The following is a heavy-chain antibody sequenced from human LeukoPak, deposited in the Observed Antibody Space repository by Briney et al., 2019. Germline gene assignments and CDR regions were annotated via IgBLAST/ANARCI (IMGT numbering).Heavy chain of an antibody. CDR3: ARSGQIRRDGYKGSDY. Sequence: ASVKVSCKASGYTFTSYYMHWVRQAPGQGLEWMGIINPSGGGTSYAQKFQGRVTMTRDMSTSTVYMELSSLRSEDTAVYYCARSGQIRRDGYKGSDYWGQGTLVTVSS. CDR1: GYTFTSYY. V-gene: IGHV1-46*01. J-gene: IGHJ4*02. D-gene: IGHD5-24*01. CDR2: INPSGGGT.